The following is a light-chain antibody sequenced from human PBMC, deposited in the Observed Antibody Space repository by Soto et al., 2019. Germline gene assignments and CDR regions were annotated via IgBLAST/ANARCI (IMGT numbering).Light chain of an antibody. CDR3: QSYESSLSGWV. CDR1: SSNIGAGYD. J-gene: IGLJ3*02. V-gene: IGLV1-40*01. CDR2: RNN. Sequence: QSVLTKPPSVSGAPGQRVTISCTGSSSNIGAGYDVHWYQQLPGTAPKLLIYRNNNRPSGVPDRFSGSKSGTSASLAITGLQAEDEADYYCQSYESSLSGWVFGGGTKVTVL.